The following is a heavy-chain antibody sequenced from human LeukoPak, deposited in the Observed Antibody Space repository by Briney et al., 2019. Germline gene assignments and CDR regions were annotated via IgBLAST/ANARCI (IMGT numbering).Heavy chain of an antibody. Sequence: SQTLSLTCAISGDSVSSNSAAWNWIRQSPSRGLEWLGRTYYRSKWYNDYAVSVKSRITINPDTSKNQFSLQLNSVTPEDTAVYYCARDVRESGSGSYYAFDIWGQGTMVTVSS. CDR3: ARDVRESGSGSYYAFDI. J-gene: IGHJ3*02. D-gene: IGHD3-10*01. CDR1: GDSVSSNSAA. V-gene: IGHV6-1*01. CDR2: TYYRSKWYN.